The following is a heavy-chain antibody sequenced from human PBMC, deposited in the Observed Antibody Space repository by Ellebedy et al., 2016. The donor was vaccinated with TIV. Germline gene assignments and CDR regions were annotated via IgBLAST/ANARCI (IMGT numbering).Heavy chain of an antibody. D-gene: IGHD2-8*02. CDR3: AKDVVYQKIFDV. Sequence: GGSLRLSCAASGFTFSTYAMRCVRHAPENGLGWVSAISGSGGTTYYADSVKGRFTISRDNSKNTLYLQMNSLRAKDTAVYYCAKDVVYQKIFDVWGQGTLVTVSS. J-gene: IGHJ4*02. V-gene: IGHV3-23*01. CDR1: GFTFSTYA. CDR2: ISGSGGTT.